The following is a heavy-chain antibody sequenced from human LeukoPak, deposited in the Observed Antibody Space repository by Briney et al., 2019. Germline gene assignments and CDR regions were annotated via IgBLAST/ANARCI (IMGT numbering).Heavy chain of an antibody. J-gene: IGHJ6*04. D-gene: IGHD3-10*02. CDR3: AELGITMIGGV. V-gene: IGHV3-69-1*02. Sequence: GGSLRLSCAASGFTFSGYSMNWVRQAPGKGLEWVSSISSGSTIYYADSVKGRFTISRDNAKNSLYLQMNSLRAEDTAVYYCAELGITMIGGVWGKGTTVTISS. CDR1: GFTFSGYS. CDR2: ISSGSTI.